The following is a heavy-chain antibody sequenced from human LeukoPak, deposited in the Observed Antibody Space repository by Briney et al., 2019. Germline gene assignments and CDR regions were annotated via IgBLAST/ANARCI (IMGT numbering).Heavy chain of an antibody. Sequence: GGLRLPCAAPGITLSSYSMKWVRPAPGKGLGWVSSLSSSSSYIYYADSVKGRFTISRDNAKNSLYLQMNSLRAEDTAVYYCARGTHYDILTGYFFDYWGQGTLVTVSS. J-gene: IGHJ4*02. CDR3: ARGTHYDILTGYFFDY. V-gene: IGHV3-21*01. D-gene: IGHD3-9*01. CDR1: GITLSSYS. CDR2: LSSSSSYI.